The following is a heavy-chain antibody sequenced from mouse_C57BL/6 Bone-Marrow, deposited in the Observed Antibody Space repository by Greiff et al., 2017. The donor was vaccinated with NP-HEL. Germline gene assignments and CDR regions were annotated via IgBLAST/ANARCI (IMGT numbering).Heavy chain of an antibody. CDR1: GFTFSSYG. Sequence: VQLKESGGDLVKPGGSLKLSCAASGFTFSSYGMSWVRQTPDKRLEWVATISSGGSYTYYPDSVKGRFTISRDNAKNTLYLQMSSLKSEDTAMYYCAGITTVVAYYAMDYWGQGTSVTVSS. CDR3: AGITTVVAYYAMDY. D-gene: IGHD1-1*01. CDR2: ISSGGSYT. J-gene: IGHJ4*01. V-gene: IGHV5-6*01.